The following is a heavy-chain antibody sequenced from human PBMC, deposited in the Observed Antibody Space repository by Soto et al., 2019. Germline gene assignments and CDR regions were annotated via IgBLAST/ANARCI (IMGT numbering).Heavy chain of an antibody. CDR2: FYYTGST. CDR1: GASVSSDSSY. CDR3: ARERIRSGYSHYYGLDV. J-gene: IGHJ6*02. D-gene: IGHD3-3*01. V-gene: IGHV4-61*01. Sequence: NPSEPLSLTCSVSGASVSSDSSYWGWFRQPPGKGLEWIGYFYYTGSTNYNPSLKNRVTISVDTSKNQFSLELSSVTAADTAVYYCARERIRSGYSHYYGLDVWGQGTTVTVS.